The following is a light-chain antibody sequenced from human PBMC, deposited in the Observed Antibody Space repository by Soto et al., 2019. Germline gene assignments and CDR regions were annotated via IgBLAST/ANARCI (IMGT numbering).Light chain of an antibody. Sequence: QSALTQPASVSGSPGQSIAISCTGTSSDVGGYNYVSWYQQHPGKAPKLMIYDVTSRPSGVSDRFSGSKSGTTASLTISGLQAEDAADYYCCSYTSSTLYVFGTGTKVTVL. CDR2: DVT. CDR3: CSYTSSTLYV. CDR1: SSDVGGYNY. V-gene: IGLV2-14*03. J-gene: IGLJ1*01.